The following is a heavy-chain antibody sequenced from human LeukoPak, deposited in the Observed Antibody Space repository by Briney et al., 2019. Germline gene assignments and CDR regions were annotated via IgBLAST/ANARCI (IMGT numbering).Heavy chain of an antibody. Sequence: ASVKVSCKASGGIFSTSAISWVRQAPGHGLEWMGGISPISETPNYALRFQGRVTITGDESTATAYMELTSLRSDDTAVYYCASGYYYGSSSYYHTGYLDHWAQGTLVTVSS. V-gene: IGHV1-69*01. CDR3: ASGYYYGSSSYYHTGYLDH. D-gene: IGHD3-10*01. J-gene: IGHJ4*02. CDR2: ISPISETP. CDR1: GGIFSTSA.